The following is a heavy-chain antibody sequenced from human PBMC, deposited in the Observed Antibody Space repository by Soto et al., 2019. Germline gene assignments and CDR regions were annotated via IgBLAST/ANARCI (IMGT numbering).Heavy chain of an antibody. Sequence: EVHLEESGGGLVHPGGSLRLSCAASGFTFSSYWMNWVRQAPGKGLEWVANIDEDGSEYNDAESVRGRFTISRDNDKNKLYLQMNSLRAADTAVYYCARTGDGHHDFLDYWGQGILVSVSS. CDR2: IDEDGSEY. J-gene: IGHJ4*02. CDR3: ARTGDGHHDFLDY. V-gene: IGHV3-7*01. D-gene: IGHD1-1*01. CDR1: GFTFSSYW.